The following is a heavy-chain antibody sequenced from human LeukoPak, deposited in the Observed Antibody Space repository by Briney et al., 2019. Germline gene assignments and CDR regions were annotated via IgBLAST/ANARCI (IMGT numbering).Heavy chain of an antibody. CDR1: GYTFTSYY. CDR3: ARSYYYDSSGQHIYYFDY. CDR2: INPNSGGT. Sequence: ASVKVSCKASGYTFTSYYMHWVRQAPGQGLEWMGWINPNSGGTNYAQSFRGRVTMARDTSISTAYMELSSLRSDDTAVFYCARSYYYDSSGQHIYYFDYWGQGTLVTVSS. V-gene: IGHV1-2*02. J-gene: IGHJ4*02. D-gene: IGHD3-22*01.